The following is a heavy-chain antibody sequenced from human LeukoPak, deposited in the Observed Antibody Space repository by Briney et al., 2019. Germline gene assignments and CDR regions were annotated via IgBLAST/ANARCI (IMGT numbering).Heavy chain of an antibody. V-gene: IGHV4-31*03. D-gene: IGHD6-13*01. Sequence: SQSLSLTRPLSGRSISSGGYYWSWLRQHPGKGLEWFGYIYFSGSTYYSPSLKSRVTMSGDTSKSQFSLKLSSVTAADTAVYYCARASGVGEQQLVLGYWGQGTLVTVSS. CDR2: IYFSGST. CDR1: GRSISSGGYY. J-gene: IGHJ4*02. CDR3: ARASGVGEQQLVLGY.